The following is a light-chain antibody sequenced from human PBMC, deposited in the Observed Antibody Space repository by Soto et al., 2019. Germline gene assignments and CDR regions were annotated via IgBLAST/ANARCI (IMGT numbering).Light chain of an antibody. CDR3: AAWDDSLNGHV. V-gene: IGLV1-44*01. CDR2: SNN. J-gene: IGLJ1*01. CDR1: SSNIGSNT. Sequence: QSVLTQPPSASVTPGQRVTISCSGSSSNIGSNTVNWYQQLPGTAPKLLISSNNQRPSGVPDRFSGSKSGTSASLAISGLQSEDEADYYCAAWDDSLNGHVFGTGTQLTVL.